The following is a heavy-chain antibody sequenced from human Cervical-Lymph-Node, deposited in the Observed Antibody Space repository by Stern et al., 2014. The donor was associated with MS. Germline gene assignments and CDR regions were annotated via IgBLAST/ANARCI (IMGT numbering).Heavy chain of an antibody. J-gene: IGHJ5*02. CDR3: ARGTLADP. D-gene: IGHD3-10*01. Sequence: DQLVESGAEVKKPGASVKVSCKTSGYTFTDHHLHWVRQAPGQGLEWMGWINPSSGDTNYAQKFQGRVTVTRDTSISTVYMELSSLKSDDTAVYYCARGTLADPWGQGTLVTVSS. CDR2: INPSSGDT. V-gene: IGHV1-2*02. CDR1: GYTFTDHH.